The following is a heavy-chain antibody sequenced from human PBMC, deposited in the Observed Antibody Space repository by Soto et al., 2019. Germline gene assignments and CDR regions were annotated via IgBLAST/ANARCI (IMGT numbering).Heavy chain of an antibody. CDR1: GVSVSNRTQY. CDR2: LYYGGT. V-gene: IGHV4-61*01. Sequence: PSETLSLTCEASGVSVSNRTQYWTWIRQPPGKGLEWIGFLYYGGTNYNPSLKSRLTIALDTSKNQISLNLSSVTAADTAVYYCVRDLGLTASPDDKYYYYALDVWGQGTTVTVSS. D-gene: IGHD3-22*01. J-gene: IGHJ6*02. CDR3: VRDLGLTASPDDKYYYYALDV.